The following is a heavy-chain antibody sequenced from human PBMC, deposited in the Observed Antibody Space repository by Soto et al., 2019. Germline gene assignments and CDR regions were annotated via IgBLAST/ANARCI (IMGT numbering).Heavy chain of an antibody. CDR2: IKEDGSVK. CDR3: TTKRFGMDV. CDR1: GFTFSNSW. V-gene: IGHV3-7*03. J-gene: IGHJ6*02. Sequence: GGSLRLSCAASGFTFSNSWMSWVRQAPGKGLEWVANIKEDGSVKDYVDPVKGRFTITRDNAKNSLYLQMNNLRAEDTAVYFCTTKRFGMDVWGQGTTVTVSS.